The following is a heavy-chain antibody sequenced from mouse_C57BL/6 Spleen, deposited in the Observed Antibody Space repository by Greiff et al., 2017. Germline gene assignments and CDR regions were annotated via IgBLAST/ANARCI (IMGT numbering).Heavy chain of an antibody. V-gene: IGHV1-81*01. CDR2: IYPRSGNT. CDR3: ARDSNPWYFDV. CDR1: GYTFTSYG. J-gene: IGHJ1*03. Sequence: VQLQQSGAELARPGASVKLSCKASGYTFTSYGISWVKQRTGQGLEWIGEIYPRSGNTYYNEKFKGKATLPADKSSSTAYMELRSLTSEDSAVYFCARDSNPWYFDVWGTGTTVTVSS. D-gene: IGHD2-5*01.